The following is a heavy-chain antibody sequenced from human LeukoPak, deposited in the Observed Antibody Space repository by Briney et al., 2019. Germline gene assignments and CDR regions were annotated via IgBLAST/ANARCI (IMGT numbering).Heavy chain of an antibody. CDR2: IYSGGTT. D-gene: IGHD3-10*01. Sequence: PGGSLRLSCAASGFTVSSSYMTWVRHAPGKGLEWVSIIYSGGTTNYADSVKGRFTISRDNSKNTLSLQMNSLRAEDTAVYYCARDRGTAVYYYYGMDVWGQGTTVTVSS. J-gene: IGHJ6*02. V-gene: IGHV3-66*02. CDR3: ARDRGTAVYYYYGMDV. CDR1: GFTVSSSY.